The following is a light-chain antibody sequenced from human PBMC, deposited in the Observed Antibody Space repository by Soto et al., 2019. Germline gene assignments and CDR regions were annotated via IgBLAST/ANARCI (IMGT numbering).Light chain of an antibody. CDR2: GAS. CDR3: QQYNNWPPIT. J-gene: IGKJ5*01. CDR1: QSVSNN. Sequence: EIVLTQSPGTLSLYPGERATLSCRASQSVSNNYLAWYQQKPGQAPRLLIYGASTRATGIPARFSGSGSGTEFTLTISSLQSEDFAVYYCQQYNNWPPITFGQGTRLEIK. V-gene: IGKV3-15*01.